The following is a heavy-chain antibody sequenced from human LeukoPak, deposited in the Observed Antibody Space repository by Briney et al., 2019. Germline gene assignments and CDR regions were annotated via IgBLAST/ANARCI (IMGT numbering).Heavy chain of an antibody. V-gene: IGHV1-69*06. CDR1: GGTFSSYA. J-gene: IGHJ5*02. CDR3: ASSSVATSPTFWFDP. D-gene: IGHD5-12*01. CDR2: IIPIFGTA. Sequence: SVKVSCKASGGTFSSYAISWVRQAPGQGLEWMGGIIPIFGTANYAQKFQGRVTITADKSTSTAYMELSSLRSGDTAVYYCASSSVATSPTFWFDPWGQGTLVTVSS.